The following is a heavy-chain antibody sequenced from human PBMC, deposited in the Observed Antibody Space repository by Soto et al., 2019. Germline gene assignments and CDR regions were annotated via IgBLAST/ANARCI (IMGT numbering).Heavy chain of an antibody. CDR2: TRDKANSYTT. J-gene: IGHJ4*02. V-gene: IGHV3-72*01. Sequence: HPGGSLRLSCAASGFTFSDHYMDWVRQAPGKGLEWVGRTRDKANSYTTEYAASVKGRFTISRDDSKNSLYLQMNSLKTEDTAVYYGARRDQSCRRSYDCWGQGT. CDR3: ARRDQSCRRSYDC. D-gene: IGHD2-15*01. CDR1: GFTFSDHY.